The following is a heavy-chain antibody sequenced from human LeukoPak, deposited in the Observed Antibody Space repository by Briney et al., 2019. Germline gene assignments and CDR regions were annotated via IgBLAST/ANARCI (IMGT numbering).Heavy chain of an antibody. Sequence: GGSLRLSCAASGFTFSSYSMNWVRQAPGKGLEWVSSISSSSSYIYYAGSVKGRFTISRDNAKNSLYLQMNSLRAEDTAVYYCARIGSGDAFDIWGQGTMVTVSS. CDR1: GFTFSSYS. CDR3: ARIGSGDAFDI. J-gene: IGHJ3*02. V-gene: IGHV3-21*01. CDR2: ISSSSSYI.